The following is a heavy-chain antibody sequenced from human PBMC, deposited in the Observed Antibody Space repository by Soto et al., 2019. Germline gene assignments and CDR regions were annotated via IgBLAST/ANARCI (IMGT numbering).Heavy chain of an antibody. CDR1: GFNFSTYG. CDR3: GRDRSHYAGVGKIDP. D-gene: IGHD3-10*01. V-gene: IGHV3-21*02. J-gene: IGHJ5*02. Sequence: DVQLVESGGGLVKPGGSLRLPCAASGFNFSTYGMNWVRQAPGKGLEWVSSISSKGSYIYYTPSVKGRFTISRDNAKNSVYLQMNSLRAEDTAVYYCGRDRSHYAGVGKIDPWGQGTLVAVSS. CDR2: ISSKGSYI.